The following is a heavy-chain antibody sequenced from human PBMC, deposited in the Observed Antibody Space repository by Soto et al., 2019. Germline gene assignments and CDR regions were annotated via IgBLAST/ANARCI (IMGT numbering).Heavy chain of an antibody. CDR2: VIPFLSIA. CDR3: ARDSTGYYRGFHS. J-gene: IGHJ5*02. V-gene: IGHV1-69*08. CDR1: GGTFSSYT. Sequence: QVHLVQSGAEVKKPGSSVKVSCKTSGGTFSSYTISWVRQAPGQGLEWMGRVIPFLSIANYAQKFLGRVTIAADNATSTAYMELSSLRSEDPAVYYCARDSTGYYRGFHSWGQGTLVTVSS. D-gene: IGHD5-12*01.